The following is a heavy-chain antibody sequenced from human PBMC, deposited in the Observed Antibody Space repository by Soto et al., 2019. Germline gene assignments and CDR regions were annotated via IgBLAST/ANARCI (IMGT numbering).Heavy chain of an antibody. D-gene: IGHD5-18*01. CDR1: GGSISSSSYY. CDR3: ARPGLDTAMVYGMDV. V-gene: IGHV4-39*01. J-gene: IGHJ6*02. CDR2: IYYSGST. Sequence: PSETLSLTCTVSGGSISSSSYYWGWIRQPPGKGLEWIGSIYYSGSTYYNPSLKSRVTISVDTSKSQFSLKLSSVTAADTAVYYCARPGLDTAMVYGMDVWGQGTTVTVSS.